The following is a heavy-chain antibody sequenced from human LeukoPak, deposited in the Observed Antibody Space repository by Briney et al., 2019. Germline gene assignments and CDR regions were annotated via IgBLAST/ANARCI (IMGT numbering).Heavy chain of an antibody. CDR2: VYYSGAT. V-gene: IGHV4-59*01. CDR3: ARDGLSWILDS. J-gene: IGHJ4*02. CDR1: GGSLSSNY. Sequence: SETLSLTCTVSGGSLSSNYWGWIRQPPGKGLEWIGFVYYSGATNYNPSLKSRVTISVDTSKNQFSLKLTSVTAADTAVYYCARDGLSWILDSWGQGTLVTVSS. D-gene: IGHD2-2*03.